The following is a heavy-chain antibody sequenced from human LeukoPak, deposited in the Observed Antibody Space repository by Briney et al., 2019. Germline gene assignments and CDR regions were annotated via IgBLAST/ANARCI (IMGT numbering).Heavy chain of an antibody. V-gene: IGHV4-31*03. Sequence: PSETPSLTCTVSGGSISSGGYFWSWIRQHPRKGLEWIAHIYHAGSTHDNPSLRGRVAISLDTSANQFSLRLSSVTAADTAVYFCARATHYSASTGGPYMDVWGQGTTVTVSS. CDR2: IYHAGST. CDR1: GGSISSGGYF. J-gene: IGHJ6*03. D-gene: IGHD3-22*01. CDR3: ARATHYSASTGGPYMDV.